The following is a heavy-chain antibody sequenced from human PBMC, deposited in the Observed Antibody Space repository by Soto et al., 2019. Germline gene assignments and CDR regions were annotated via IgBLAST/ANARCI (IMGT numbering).Heavy chain of an antibody. CDR1: GYTFTSYY. Sequence: ASVKVSCKASGYTFTSYYMHWVRQAPGQGLEWMGIINPSGGSTSYAQKFQGRVTMTRDTSTSTVYMELSSLRSEDTAVYYCARDRSRGIKGKYYYDSSGYYYFDYWGQGTLVTVSS. D-gene: IGHD3-22*01. CDR3: ARDRSRGIKGKYYYDSSGYYYFDY. CDR2: INPSGGST. J-gene: IGHJ4*02. V-gene: IGHV1-46*01.